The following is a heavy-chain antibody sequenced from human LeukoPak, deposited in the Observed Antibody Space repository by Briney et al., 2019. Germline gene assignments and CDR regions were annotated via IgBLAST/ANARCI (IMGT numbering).Heavy chain of an antibody. CDR2: IYYSGST. J-gene: IGHJ3*02. V-gene: IGHV4-59*11. D-gene: IGHD3-22*01. CDR1: LGSISSHY. Sequence: PSETLSLTSTVSLGSISSHYWGWSPHPPGGGLEWVLFIYYSGSTKYNPSLKSRVTISVDTSENNFSLKLTSVTAADTAVYYCARLLNNDSSGDPDTFDMWGQGTVVTVSS. CDR3: ARLLNNDSSGDPDTFDM.